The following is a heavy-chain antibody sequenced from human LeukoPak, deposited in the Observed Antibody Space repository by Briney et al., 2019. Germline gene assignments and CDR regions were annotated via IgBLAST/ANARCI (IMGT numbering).Heavy chain of an antibody. V-gene: IGHV3-48*01. D-gene: IGHD2-8*01. CDR1: GFTFSSYE. Sequence: GGSLRLSCAASGFTFSSYEMNWVRQAPGKGLEWVSYISSSSSTIYYADSVKGRFTISRDNAKNSLYLQMNSLRAEDTAVYYCARADCTNGVCLIDYWGQGTLVTVSS. CDR2: ISSSSSTI. J-gene: IGHJ4*02. CDR3: ARADCTNGVCLIDY.